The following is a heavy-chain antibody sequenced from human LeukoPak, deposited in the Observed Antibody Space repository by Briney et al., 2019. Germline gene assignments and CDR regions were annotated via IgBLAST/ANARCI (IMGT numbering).Heavy chain of an antibody. Sequence: PGGSLRLSCAASGFAFSTYSTNWVRLAPGKGLEWVSSISSSSNYIYYADSVKGRFTISRDNAKNSLYLQMNSLRAEDTAVYYCARDPITMIVVIITDWFFDLWGRGTLVTVSS. J-gene: IGHJ2*01. V-gene: IGHV3-21*01. D-gene: IGHD3-22*01. CDR1: GFAFSTYS. CDR3: ARDPITMIVVIITDWFFDL. CDR2: ISSSSNYI.